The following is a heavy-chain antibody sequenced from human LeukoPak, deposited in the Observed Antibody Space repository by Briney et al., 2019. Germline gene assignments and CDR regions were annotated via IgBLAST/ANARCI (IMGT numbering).Heavy chain of an antibody. D-gene: IGHD6-13*01. CDR2: IYPGDSDT. V-gene: IGHV5-51*01. J-gene: IGHJ4*02. Sequence: GESLKISCKGSGYRFTSYWIGWVRQMPGKGLELMGIIYPGDSDTRYSPSFQGQVTISADKSISAAYLQWSSLKASDTAMYYCARLFSSSWSALGYWGQGTLVTVSS. CDR1: GYRFTSYW. CDR3: ARLFSSSWSALGY.